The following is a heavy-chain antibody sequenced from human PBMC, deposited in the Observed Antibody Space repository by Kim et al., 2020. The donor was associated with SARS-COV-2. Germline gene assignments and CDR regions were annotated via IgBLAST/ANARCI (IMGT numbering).Heavy chain of an antibody. D-gene: IGHD3-3*01. CDR3: ARVARITIFGVVNSAFDI. CDR1: GGSISSGGYY. CDR2: IYYSGCT. J-gene: IGHJ3*02. V-gene: IGHV4-31*03. Sequence: SETLSLTCTVSGGSISSGGYYWSWIRQHPGKGLEWIGYIYYSGCTYYNPSLKSRVTISVDTSKNQFSLKLSSVTAADTAVYYCARVARITIFGVVNSAFDIWGQGTMVTVSS.